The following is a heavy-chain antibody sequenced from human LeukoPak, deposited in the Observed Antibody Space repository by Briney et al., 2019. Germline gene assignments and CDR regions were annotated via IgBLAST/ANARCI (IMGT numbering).Heavy chain of an antibody. J-gene: IGHJ5*02. CDR3: AREGPRELDGWFDP. CDR1: GGTFSSYA. Sequence: SVKVSCKASGGTFSSYAISWVRQAPGQGLEWMGGIIPIFGTANYAQKFQGRVTMTTDESTSTAYMELSSLRSEDTAVYYCAREGPRELDGWFDPWGQGTLVTVSS. D-gene: IGHD3-10*01. V-gene: IGHV1-69*05. CDR2: IIPIFGTA.